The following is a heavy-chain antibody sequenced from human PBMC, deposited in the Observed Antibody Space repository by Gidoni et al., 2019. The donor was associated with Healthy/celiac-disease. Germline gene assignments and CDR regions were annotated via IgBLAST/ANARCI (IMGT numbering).Heavy chain of an antibody. J-gene: IGHJ2*01. CDR2: IYYSGST. D-gene: IGHD1-26*01. Sequence: QLQLQESGPGLVKPSETLSLTCTVSGCSISSYYCSWIRQPPGKGLEWIGYIYYSGSTNYNPSLKSRVTISVDTSKNQFSLKLSSVTAADTAGYYCARGEVPRDFDLWGRGTLVTVSS. CDR3: ARGEVPRDFDL. CDR1: GCSISSYY. V-gene: IGHV4-59*01.